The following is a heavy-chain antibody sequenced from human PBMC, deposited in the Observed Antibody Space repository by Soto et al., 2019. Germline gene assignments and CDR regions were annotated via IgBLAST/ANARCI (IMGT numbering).Heavy chain of an antibody. V-gene: IGHV5-51*01. CDR2: VYPGDSDT. J-gene: IGHJ3*02. CDR1: GYNFSTYW. Sequence: GESLKISCKAFGYNFSTYWIGWVRQMPGKGLEWMGIVYPGDSDTRYSPSLQSQVTLSADKSISTAYLQWSSLKASDTAIYYCARRGKAFDIWGQGTMVTVSS. CDR3: ARRGKAFDI.